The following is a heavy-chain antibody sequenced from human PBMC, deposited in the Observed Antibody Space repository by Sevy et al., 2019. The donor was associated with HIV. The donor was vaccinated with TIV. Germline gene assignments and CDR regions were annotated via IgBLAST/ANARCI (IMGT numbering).Heavy chain of an antibody. CDR3: ASLLSAFDI. V-gene: IGHV3-30-3*01. CDR1: GFTFSSYA. Sequence: GGSLRLSCAASGFTFSSYAMHWVSQAPGKGLEWVAVISYDGSNKYYADSVKGRFTISRDNSKNTLYLQMNSLRAEDTAVYYCASLLSAFDIWGQGTMVTVSS. CDR2: ISYDGSNK. J-gene: IGHJ3*02. D-gene: IGHD3-16*02.